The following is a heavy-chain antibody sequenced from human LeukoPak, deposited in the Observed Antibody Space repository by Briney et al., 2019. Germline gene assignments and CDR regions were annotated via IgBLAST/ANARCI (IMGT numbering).Heavy chain of an antibody. CDR3: ASTKLGYSSGWH. D-gene: IGHD6-19*01. CDR2: IYYSGHT. V-gene: IGHV4-39*01. Sequence: SETLSLTCTVPGGSISSTYSWGWIRQPPGEGLGWIGNIYYSGHTYYSPSLKSRVTISVDTSKNQFSLKLSSGTAADTAVYYCASTKLGYSSGWHWGQGILVTVSS. CDR1: GGSISSTYS. J-gene: IGHJ4*02.